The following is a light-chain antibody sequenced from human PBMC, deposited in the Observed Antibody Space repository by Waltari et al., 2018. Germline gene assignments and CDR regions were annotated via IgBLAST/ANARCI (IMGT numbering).Light chain of an antibody. CDR2: KAS. CDR1: HNINIF. Sequence: DIQMTQSPSSLSASVGDRVTITCRASHNINIFLNWYQQKPGEGPKLRIYKASNMEGGVPSRFSGSGSGTEFSLSISSLQPDDFATYFCQQAYSVPYTFGQGTNL. J-gene: IGKJ2*01. V-gene: IGKV1-39*01. CDR3: QQAYSVPYT.